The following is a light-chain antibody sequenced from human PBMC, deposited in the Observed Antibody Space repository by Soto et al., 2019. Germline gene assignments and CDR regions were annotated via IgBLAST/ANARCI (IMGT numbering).Light chain of an antibody. CDR2: AAS. CDR3: LKDYNYHRP. J-gene: IGKJ2*01. CDR1: QGIRND. V-gene: IGKV1-6*01. Sequence: AIQMTQSPSSLSASVGDRVTITCRASQGIRNDLGWYHQKPGKAAKLLIYAASSLQSGVISRFSGSGSGTDLTLTISSLQPEDFATYYCLKDYNYHRPFGQGTKLEIK.